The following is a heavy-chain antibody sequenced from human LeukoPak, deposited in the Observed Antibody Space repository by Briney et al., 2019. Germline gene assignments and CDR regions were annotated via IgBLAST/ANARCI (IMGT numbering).Heavy chain of an antibody. CDR3: VKESPYGSPRFYYFDD. V-gene: IGHV3-23*01. J-gene: IGHJ4*02. CDR2: ITPDGRL. CDR1: GFTFSSYA. Sequence: HPGGSLRLSCAASGFTFSSYAMSWVRQAPGKGPEWVSAITPDGRLFYGNSVRGRSTISRDNSKNTLYLQMNSLRAEDTAIYYCVKESPYGSPRFYYFDDWGQGTLVTVSS. D-gene: IGHD1-26*01.